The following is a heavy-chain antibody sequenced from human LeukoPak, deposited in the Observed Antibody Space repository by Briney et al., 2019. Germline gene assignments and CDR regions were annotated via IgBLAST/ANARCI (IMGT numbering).Heavy chain of an antibody. V-gene: IGHV1-2*02. Sequence: ASXKVSCKASGYTFTSYYMHWVRQAPGQGLEGMGWINPNSGGTNYAQKFQGRVTITRDTSISTAYMELSMLRSDDTAVYYCARDRSADIVVVPAAKGSYYYYMDVWGKGTTVTVSS. CDR3: ARDRSADIVVVPAAKGSYYYYMDV. J-gene: IGHJ6*03. CDR2: INPNSGGT. CDR1: GYTFTSYY. D-gene: IGHD2-2*01.